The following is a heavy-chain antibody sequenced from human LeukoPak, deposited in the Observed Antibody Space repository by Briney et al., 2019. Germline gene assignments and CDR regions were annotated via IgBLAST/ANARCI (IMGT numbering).Heavy chain of an antibody. J-gene: IGHJ4*02. CDR2: TSYDGSNK. CDR1: GFTFSTYA. V-gene: IGHV3-30*04. CDR3: ARDYYDYVWGTFDY. D-gene: IGHD3-16*01. Sequence: GRSLRLSCAASGFTFSTYAMHWVRQAPGKGLEWVAVTSYDGSNKYYADSVKGRFTLSRDNSKNTLYLQMNSLRAEDTAVYYCARDYYDYVWGTFDYWGQGTLVTVSS.